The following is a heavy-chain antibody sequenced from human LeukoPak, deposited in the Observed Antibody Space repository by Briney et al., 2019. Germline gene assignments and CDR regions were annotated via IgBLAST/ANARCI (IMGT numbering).Heavy chain of an antibody. CDR2: IYHSGST. V-gene: IGHV4-30-2*01. Sequence: KPSETLSLTCAVSGGSISSGGYSWSWIRQPPGKGLEWFGYIYHSGSTYYNPSLKSRVTISVDRSKNQFSLKLSSVTAADTAVYYCAREGNYDFWSGYYGIWGQGTLVTVSS. J-gene: IGHJ4*02. D-gene: IGHD3-3*01. CDR1: GGSISSGGYS. CDR3: AREGNYDFWSGYYGI.